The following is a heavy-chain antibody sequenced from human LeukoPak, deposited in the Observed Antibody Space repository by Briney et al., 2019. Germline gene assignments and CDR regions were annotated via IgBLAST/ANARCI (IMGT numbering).Heavy chain of an antibody. CDR1: GFTFNYYA. V-gene: IGHV3-30*04. Sequence: GGSLRLSCAASGFTFNYYALDRVPPAPGQGLEGVAVISYGGSNKYYADSVRGRFTISRSNSKSTLYLQMNSLRAKATSLYYCAKGPWYGSASDEDRWGQGNLVTVSS. CDR3: AKGPWYGSASDEDR. J-gene: IGHJ5*02. CDR2: ISYGGSNK. D-gene: IGHD6-6*01.